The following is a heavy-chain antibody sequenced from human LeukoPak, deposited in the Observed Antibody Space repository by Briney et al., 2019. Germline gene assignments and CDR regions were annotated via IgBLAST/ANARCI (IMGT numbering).Heavy chain of an antibody. V-gene: IGHV4-4*07. CDR3: ARDGATYSSGWYLGGIGY. CDR1: GGSISSYY. J-gene: IGHJ4*02. Sequence: SETLSLTCTVSGGSISSYYWSWIRQPAGKGLEWIGRIYTSGSTNYNPSLKSRVTMSVDTSKNQFSLKLSSVTAADTAVYYCARDGATYSSGWYLGGIGYWGQGTLVTVSS. CDR2: IYTSGST. D-gene: IGHD6-19*01.